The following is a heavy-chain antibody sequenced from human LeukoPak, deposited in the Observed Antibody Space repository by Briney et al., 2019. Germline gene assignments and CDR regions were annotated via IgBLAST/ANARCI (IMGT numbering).Heavy chain of an antibody. CDR2: LSGSGGGT. Sequence: GGSLRLSCAVSGITLSNYGMSWVRQAPGKGLEWVAGLSGSGGGTNYADSVKGRFTIFRDSSKDTLYLQMNSLRAEDTAVYYCAKGSLGSWYYFDYWGQGTLVTVSS. CDR3: AKGSLGSWYYFDY. J-gene: IGHJ4*02. D-gene: IGHD6-13*01. CDR1: GITLSNYG. V-gene: IGHV3-23*01.